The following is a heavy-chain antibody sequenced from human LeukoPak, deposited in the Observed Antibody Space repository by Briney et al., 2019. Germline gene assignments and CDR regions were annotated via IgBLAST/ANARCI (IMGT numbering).Heavy chain of an antibody. J-gene: IGHJ5*02. CDR1: GGSFSGYY. V-gene: IGHV4-34*01. D-gene: IGHD3-10*01. CDR2: INHSGST. CDR3: AHYYYYGSGLNRFDP. Sequence: SETLSLTCAVYGGSFSGYYWSWIRQPPGKGLEWIGEINHSGSTNYNPSLKSQVTISVDTSKNQFSLKLSSVTAADTAVYYCAHYYYYGSGLNRFDPWGQGTLVTVSS.